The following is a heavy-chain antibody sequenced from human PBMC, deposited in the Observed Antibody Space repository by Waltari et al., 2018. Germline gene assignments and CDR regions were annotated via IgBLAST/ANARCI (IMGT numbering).Heavy chain of an antibody. CDR2: IYTSGST. J-gene: IGHJ4*02. CDR1: GGSISSGSYY. CDR3: ARGAHVMAAYFDY. D-gene: IGHD2-21*01. V-gene: IGHV4-61*02. Sequence: QVQLQESGPGLVKPSQTLSLTCTVSGGSISSGSYYWSWIRQPAGKGLEWIGRIYTSGSTNYNPSLKSRVTISVDTSKNQFSLKLSSVTAADTAVYYCARGAHVMAAYFDYWGQGTLVIVSS.